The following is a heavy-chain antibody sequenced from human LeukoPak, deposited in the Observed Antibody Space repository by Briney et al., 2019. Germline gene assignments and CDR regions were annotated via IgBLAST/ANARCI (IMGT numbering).Heavy chain of an antibody. J-gene: IGHJ4*02. V-gene: IGHV3-74*01. Sequence: GGSLRLSCAASGFTFSSYWMHWVRQAPGKGLVWVSRINSDGSRTNYADSVKGRFTISRDNTKNTMYLQMNSVRAEDTAVYYCARDGEYGNGWYFDSWGQGTLVTVSS. D-gene: IGHD6-19*01. CDR1: GFTFSSYW. CDR3: ARDGEYGNGWYFDS. CDR2: INSDGSRT.